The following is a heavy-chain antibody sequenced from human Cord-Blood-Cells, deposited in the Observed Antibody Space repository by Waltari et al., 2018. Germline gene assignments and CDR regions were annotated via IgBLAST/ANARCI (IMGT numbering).Heavy chain of an antibody. CDR3: AKGPYYDFWSGYYPTG. CDR1: GFPFSIYA. D-gene: IGHD3-3*01. V-gene: IGHV3-23*01. J-gene: IGHJ4*02. CDR2: ISGSGGIT. Sequence: EVQLLESGGGLVQPGGSLRLPCAASGFPFSIYAVRWVPQAHGEGLEWVSAISGSGGITDYADAVKGRFTIARDNSKNTLYLQMNSLRAEDTAVYYCAKGPYYDFWSGYYPTGWGQGTLVTVSS.